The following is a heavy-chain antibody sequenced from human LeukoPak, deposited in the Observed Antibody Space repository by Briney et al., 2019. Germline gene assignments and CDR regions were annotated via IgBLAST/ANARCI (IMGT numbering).Heavy chain of an antibody. CDR3: ARDQYDTWSRRGNFDS. J-gene: IGHJ4*02. V-gene: IGHV3-7*03. D-gene: IGHD3-3*01. CDR2: IKLDGSEK. CDR1: GFTFGKYW. Sequence: GGSLRLSCVASGFTFGKYWMSWVRQAPGKGLEWVTNIKLDGSEKNYVDSVKGRFTISRDNTKNSLYLQMNSLRVEDTAVFYCARDQYDTWSRRGNFDSWGQGTLVTVSS.